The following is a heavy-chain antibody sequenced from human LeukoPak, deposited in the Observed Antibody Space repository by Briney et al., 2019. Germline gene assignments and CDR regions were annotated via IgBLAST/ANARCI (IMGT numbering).Heavy chain of an antibody. Sequence: GGSLRLSCAASGFTFSSYAMSWVRQAPGKGLEWVSAISGSGSSTFYADSVKGRFTISRDNAKNSLYLQMNSLTAGDTAVYYCARGPPRGKYYYMDVWGKGTTVTVSS. CDR1: GFTFSSYA. CDR2: ISGSGSST. D-gene: IGHD1-1*01. J-gene: IGHJ6*03. V-gene: IGHV3-23*01. CDR3: ARGPPRGKYYYMDV.